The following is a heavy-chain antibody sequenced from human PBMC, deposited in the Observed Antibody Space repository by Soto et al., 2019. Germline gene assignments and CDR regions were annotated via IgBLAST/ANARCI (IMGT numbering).Heavy chain of an antibody. D-gene: IGHD3-9*01. CDR1: GFSLSTSGVG. Sequence: QITLKESGPTLVKPTQTLTLTCTFSGFSLSTSGVGVGWIRQPPGKALEWLALIYWDDDKRYSPSLKSRLTITXXTXKXXVVLTMTNMDPVDTATYYCAHSEIRYFDWPWYFDLWGRGTLVTVSS. CDR3: AHSEIRYFDWPWYFDL. J-gene: IGHJ2*01. V-gene: IGHV2-5*02. CDR2: IYWDDDK.